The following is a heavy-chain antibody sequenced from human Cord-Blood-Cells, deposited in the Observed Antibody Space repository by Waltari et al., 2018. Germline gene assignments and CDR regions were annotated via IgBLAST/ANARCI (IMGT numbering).Heavy chain of an antibody. CDR3: ARAYSNWFDP. CDR1: GYSISSGYY. Sequence: QVQLQESGPGLVKPSETLSLTCTVSGYSISSGYYWGWIRQPPGKGLEWIGSIYHSGRTCYNPALKSRVTISVDTSKNQFSLKLSSVTAADTAVYYCARAYSNWFDPWGQGTLVTVSS. J-gene: IGHJ5*02. V-gene: IGHV4-38-2*02. CDR2: IYHSGRT. D-gene: IGHD4-4*01.